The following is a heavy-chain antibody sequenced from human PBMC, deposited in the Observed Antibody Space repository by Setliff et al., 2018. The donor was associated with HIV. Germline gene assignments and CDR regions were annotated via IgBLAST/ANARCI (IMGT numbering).Heavy chain of an antibody. CDR2: IKTEAEGYAT. CDR3: TRPQYIYDNSDSDN. Sequence: GESLKISCGASGFTFSGSPMHWVRQASGKGLEWVGRIKTEAEGYATAYAASVKGRFTISRDDSKNTAYLQMNSLKTTDTAIYYCTRPQYIYDNSDSDNWGQGALVTVSS. V-gene: IGHV3-73*01. CDR1: GFTFSGSP. J-gene: IGHJ4*02. D-gene: IGHD3-22*01.